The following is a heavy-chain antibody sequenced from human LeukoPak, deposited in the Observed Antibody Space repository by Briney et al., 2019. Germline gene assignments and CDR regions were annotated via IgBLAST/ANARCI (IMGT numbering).Heavy chain of an antibody. J-gene: IGHJ5*02. V-gene: IGHV4-39*01. D-gene: IGHD3-10*01. CDR2: MYYSGST. CDR1: GGSISSSSYY. Sequence: SETLPLTCTVSGGSISSSSYYWGWIRQPPGKGLEWIGSMYYSGSTSYNPSLKSRVTISVDTSRNQFSLKLSSVTAADTAVYHCARHRYYYGSGRRWFDPWGQGTLVTVSS. CDR3: ARHRYYYGSGRRWFDP.